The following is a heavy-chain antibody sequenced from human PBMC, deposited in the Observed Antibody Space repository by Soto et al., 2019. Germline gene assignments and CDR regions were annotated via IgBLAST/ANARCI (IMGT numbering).Heavy chain of an antibody. D-gene: IGHD2-21*01. CDR3: TSGSWSGEVFDI. CDR1: GGTFSTYS. Sequence: QVQLVQSGAEVKKPGSSVKVSCKDSGGTFSTYSMFWVRQAPGQGLEWMGRIIPMLGIANHAQRFQDRVTITADKSTATAHMELSSLRSEDTALYYCTSGSWSGEVFDIWGQGTMVTVSS. CDR2: IIPMLGIA. J-gene: IGHJ3*02. V-gene: IGHV1-69*02.